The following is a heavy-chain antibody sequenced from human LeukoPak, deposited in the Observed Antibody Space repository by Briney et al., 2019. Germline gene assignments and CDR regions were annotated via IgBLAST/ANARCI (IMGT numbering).Heavy chain of an antibody. CDR1: GYTFTSYG. V-gene: IGHV1-18*01. CDR3: ARLPDYDNSVYTSSIDY. CDR2: ISTYNGDT. Sequence: ASVKVSCKASGYTFTSYGINWVRQAPGQGLEWMGWISTYNGDTNYTQKLQDRLTMTTDTSTSTAYMELSSLRSDDTAVYYCARLPDYDNSVYTSSIDYWGQGTLVTVSS. J-gene: IGHJ4*02. D-gene: IGHD3-22*01.